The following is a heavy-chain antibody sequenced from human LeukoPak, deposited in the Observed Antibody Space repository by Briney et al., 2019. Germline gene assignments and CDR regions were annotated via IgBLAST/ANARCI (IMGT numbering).Heavy chain of an antibody. V-gene: IGHV1-24*01. CDR2: FDPEDGET. Sequence: ASVKVSCKVSGYTLTELSMHWVRQAPGKGLEWMGGFDPEDGETIYAQKFQGRVTMTEDTSTDTAYMELSSLRSEDTAVYYCARVRRKVWAGHFSPDSSSDAFDIWGQGTMVTVSS. D-gene: IGHD6-6*01. CDR1: GYTLTELS. J-gene: IGHJ3*02. CDR3: ARVRRKVWAGHFSPDSSSDAFDI.